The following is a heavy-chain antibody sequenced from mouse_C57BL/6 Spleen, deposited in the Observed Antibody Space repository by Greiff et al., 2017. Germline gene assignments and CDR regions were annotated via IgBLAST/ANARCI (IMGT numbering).Heavy chain of an antibody. CDR3: AKYSSGYDYFDY. Sequence: VQLKESGPVLVKPGASVKMSCKASGYTFTDYYMNWVKQSHGKSLEWIGVINPYNGGTSYNQKFKGKATLTVDKSSSTAYMELNSLTSEDAAVYYCAKYSSGYDYFDYWGQGTTLTVSS. CDR1: GYTFTDYY. D-gene: IGHD3-2*02. J-gene: IGHJ2*01. CDR2: INPYNGGT. V-gene: IGHV1-19*01.